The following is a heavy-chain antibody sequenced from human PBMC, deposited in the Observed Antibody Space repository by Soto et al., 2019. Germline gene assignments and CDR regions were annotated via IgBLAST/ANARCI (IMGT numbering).Heavy chain of an antibody. CDR2: ISIDVTSN. D-gene: IGHD2-2*01. CDR3: AIDPVTSLTPYHGFYSYGMDV. CDR1: GVAFSSYT. Sequence: GGTLRLTCTAAGVAFSSYTMQWLRRAPGKGREWVGSISIDVTSNYYAHWFKGRIVISLDKSKDTLYLQMDPLRPDDTPIYYCAIDPVTSLTPYHGFYSYGMDVWGQGTTVTVSS. J-gene: IGHJ6*02. V-gene: IGHV3-30*09.